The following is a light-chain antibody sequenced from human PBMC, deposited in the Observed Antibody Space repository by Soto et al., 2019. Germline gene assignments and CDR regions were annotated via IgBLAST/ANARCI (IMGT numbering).Light chain of an antibody. Sequence: DIQMTKSPSSLSASVGDRVAITCQASQDIRHYLNWYQPQPGKDPKLRSYEESNLETGVPSRCSSSGSGTEFTLTSSSLKPDDLATYYGQQYNSYPRTFGQGTKVDIK. CDR2: EES. J-gene: IGKJ1*01. V-gene: IGKV1-33*01. CDR1: QDIRHY. CDR3: QQYNSYPRT.